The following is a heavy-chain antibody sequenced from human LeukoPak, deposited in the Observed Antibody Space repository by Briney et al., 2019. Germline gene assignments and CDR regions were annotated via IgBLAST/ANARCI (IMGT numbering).Heavy chain of an antibody. Sequence: ASVKVSCKASGYTFTSYGISWVRQAPGQGLEWMGWISAYNGNTNYAQKLQGRVTMTTDTSTSTAYMELRSLRSDDTAVYYCAREYQLPYYYYYYMDVWGEGTTVTISS. V-gene: IGHV1-18*01. CDR2: ISAYNGNT. CDR3: AREYQLPYYYYYYMDV. J-gene: IGHJ6*03. D-gene: IGHD2-2*01. CDR1: GYTFTSYG.